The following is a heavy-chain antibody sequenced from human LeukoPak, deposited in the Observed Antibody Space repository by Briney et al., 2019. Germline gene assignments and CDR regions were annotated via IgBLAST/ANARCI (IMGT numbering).Heavy chain of an antibody. J-gene: IGHJ4*02. V-gene: IGHV4-59*01. CDR3: ARYGETYYVY. D-gene: IGHD2/OR15-2a*01. Sequence: SETLSLTCTVSGGSISSYYWSWIRQPPGKGLEWIGYISNSGSTNYNPSLKSRVTISVDTSKNQFSLELTSVTAADTAVCYCARYGETYYVYWGQGTLVTVSS. CDR2: ISNSGST. CDR1: GGSISSYY.